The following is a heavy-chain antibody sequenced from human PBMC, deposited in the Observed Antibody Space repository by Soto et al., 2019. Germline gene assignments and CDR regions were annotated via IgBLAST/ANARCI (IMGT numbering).Heavy chain of an antibody. CDR2: ISGSGGST. Sequence: LRLSCAASGFTFSSYAMSWVRQAPGRGLEWVSAISGSGGSTYYADSVKGRFTISRDNSKNTLYLQMNSLRAEDTAVYYCAKLGPMYYDFGYFDYWGQGTLVTVSS. D-gene: IGHD3-3*01. CDR1: GFTFSSYA. J-gene: IGHJ4*02. CDR3: AKLGPMYYDFGYFDY. V-gene: IGHV3-23*01.